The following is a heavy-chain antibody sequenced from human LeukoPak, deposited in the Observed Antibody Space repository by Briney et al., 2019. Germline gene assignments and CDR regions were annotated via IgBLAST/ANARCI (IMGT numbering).Heavy chain of an antibody. D-gene: IGHD3-22*01. Sequence: GGSLRLSCAASGFTFSSYAMSWVRQDPGKGLEWVPAISGSGGSTYYADSVKGRFTISRDNSKNTLYLQMNSLRAEDTAVYYCAKGGGYYDSSGYPSWGQGTLVTVSS. J-gene: IGHJ5*02. CDR3: AKGGGYYDSSGYPS. CDR2: ISGSGGST. CDR1: GFTFSSYA. V-gene: IGHV3-23*01.